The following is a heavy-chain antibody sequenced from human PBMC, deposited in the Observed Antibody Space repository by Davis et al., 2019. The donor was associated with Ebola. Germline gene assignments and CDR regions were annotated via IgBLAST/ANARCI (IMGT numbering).Heavy chain of an antibody. Sequence: ASVKVSCKASGYTFTGYYMHWVRQAPGQGLEWMGWINPNSGGTNYAQKFQGWVTMTRDTSISTAYMELSRLRSDDTAVYYCARGWEYSSSSVSVRAFDIWGQGTMVTVSS. CDR1: GYTFTGYY. J-gene: IGHJ3*02. CDR2: INPNSGGT. V-gene: IGHV1-2*04. D-gene: IGHD6-6*01. CDR3: ARGWEYSSSSVSVRAFDI.